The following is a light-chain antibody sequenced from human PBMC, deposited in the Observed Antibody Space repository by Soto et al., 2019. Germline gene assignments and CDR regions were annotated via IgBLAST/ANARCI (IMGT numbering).Light chain of an antibody. CDR3: XQYNSYPYT. CDR2: AAS. V-gene: IGKV1D-16*01. CDR1: QGISSW. J-gene: IGKJ2*01. Sequence: DIQMTQSPSSLSASVGDRVTITCRASQGISSWLAWYQQKPEKAPKSLIYAASSLQSGVPSRFSGSGYGTDXXLXXXXLQPEDFAXXXXXQYNSYPYTFGQGTKLEIK.